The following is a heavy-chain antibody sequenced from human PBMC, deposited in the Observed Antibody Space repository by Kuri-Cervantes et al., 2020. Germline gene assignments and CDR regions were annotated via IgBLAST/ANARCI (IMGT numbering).Heavy chain of an antibody. D-gene: IGHD3-22*01. J-gene: IGHJ5*02. Sequence: SVKVSCKASGGTFSSYAISWVRQAPGQGLEWMGGIIPIFGTANYAQKFQGRVTITADKSTSTAYMELSSLRSEDTAVYYCARDAPPDYYGSSGYYYGWFDPWGQGTLVTVSS. CDR3: ARDAPPDYYGSSGYYYGWFDP. CDR2: IIPIFGTA. CDR1: GGTFSSYA. V-gene: IGHV1-69*06.